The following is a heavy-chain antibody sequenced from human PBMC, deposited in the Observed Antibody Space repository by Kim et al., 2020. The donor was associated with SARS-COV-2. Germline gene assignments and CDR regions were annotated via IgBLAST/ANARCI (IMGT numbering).Heavy chain of an antibody. J-gene: IGHJ4*01. D-gene: IGHD3-10*01. Sequence: SETLSLTCAVSGGSISSGGYSWSWIRQPPGKGLGWIGYIYYSGSTYYNPSLKSRVTISVDRSKNQFSLKLSSVTAADTAVYYCARGGFYGSGSPKGLDY. CDR2: IYYSGST. CDR1: GGSISSGGYS. V-gene: IGHV4-30-2*01. CDR3: ARGGFYGSGSPKGLDY.